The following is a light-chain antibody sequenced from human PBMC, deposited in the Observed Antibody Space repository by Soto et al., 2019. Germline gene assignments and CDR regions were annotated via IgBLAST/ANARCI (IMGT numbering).Light chain of an antibody. CDR2: GAS. J-gene: IGKJ1*01. V-gene: IGKV3-15*01. CDR1: QTVIRN. CDR3: QQYAVWPPQT. Sequence: EIVMTQSPATLSVSPGERATLSCRASQTVIRNLAWYQQKPGQTPRLLIFGASTRATGIPARFSGSGSGTEFTLTISSLQPEDFAVYYCQQYAVWPPQTFGQGTKVEI.